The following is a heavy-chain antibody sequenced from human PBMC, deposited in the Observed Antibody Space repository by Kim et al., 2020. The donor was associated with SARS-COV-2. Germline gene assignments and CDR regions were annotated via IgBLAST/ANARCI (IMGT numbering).Heavy chain of an antibody. V-gene: IGHV3-9*01. Sequence: GGSMRLSCAASGFTFDDYTMHWVRQAPGKGLEWVSGISWNSGYIGYADSVKGRFTISRDNAKDSLYLQMNSLRAEDTALYYCATLPSRDIVASMRDYWGQGTLVTVSS. J-gene: IGHJ4*02. CDR2: ISWNSGYI. D-gene: IGHD5-12*01. CDR3: ATLPSRDIVASMRDY. CDR1: GFTFDDYT.